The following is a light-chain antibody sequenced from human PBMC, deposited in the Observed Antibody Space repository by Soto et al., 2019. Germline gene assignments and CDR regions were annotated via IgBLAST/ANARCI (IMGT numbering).Light chain of an antibody. Sequence: DIQMTQSPSTLSASVGDRVTITCRASRSISTSLAWYQQKPGKAPKFLIYDASSLESGVPSRFSGSGSGTEFTLTISSLQPDDFASYYCQQYNSDYTFGQGTKLEIK. J-gene: IGKJ2*01. CDR2: DAS. CDR3: QQYNSDYT. V-gene: IGKV1-5*01. CDR1: RSISTS.